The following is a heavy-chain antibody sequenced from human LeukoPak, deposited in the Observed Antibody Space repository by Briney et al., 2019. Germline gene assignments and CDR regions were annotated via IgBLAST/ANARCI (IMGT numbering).Heavy chain of an antibody. CDR1: GGSISSYY. Sequence: SETLSLTCTVSGGSISSYYWSWIRQPPGKGLEWIGSIYYSGSTYYNPSLKSRVTISVDTSKNQFSLKLSSVTAADTAVYYCARDLILSTTQYYFDYWGQGTLVTVSS. J-gene: IGHJ4*02. V-gene: IGHV4-59*12. CDR2: IYYSGST. D-gene: IGHD2/OR15-2a*01. CDR3: ARDLILSTTQYYFDY.